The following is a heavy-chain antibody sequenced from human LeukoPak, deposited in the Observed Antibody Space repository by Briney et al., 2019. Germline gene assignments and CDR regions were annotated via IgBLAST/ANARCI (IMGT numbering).Heavy chain of an antibody. J-gene: IGHJ6*02. CDR1: GYTFTSYG. D-gene: IGHD1-7*01. V-gene: IGHV1-18*01. CDR3: ARHGRWELTYYYYYGMDV. CDR2: ISAYNGNT. Sequence: ASVKVSCKASGYTFTSYGISWVRQAPGQGLEWMGWISAYNGNTDYAQKAQGRVTMTTDTSTSTAYMELRSLRSDDTAVYYCARHGRWELTYYYYYGMDVWGQGTTVTVSS.